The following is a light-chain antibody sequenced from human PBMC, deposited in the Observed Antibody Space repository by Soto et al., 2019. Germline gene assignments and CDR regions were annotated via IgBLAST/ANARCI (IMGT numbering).Light chain of an antibody. CDR1: SGHSSNA. J-gene: IGLJ2*01. CDR3: QTWGTGIVV. CDR2: LNSDGSH. V-gene: IGLV4-69*01. Sequence: QLVLTQSPSASASLGASVKLTCTLSSGHSSNAIAWHQQQPEKGPRYLMKLNSDGSHSKGDGIPDRFSGSSSGAERYLTISSLQSEDEAAYYCQTWGTGIVVFGGGTKLTVL.